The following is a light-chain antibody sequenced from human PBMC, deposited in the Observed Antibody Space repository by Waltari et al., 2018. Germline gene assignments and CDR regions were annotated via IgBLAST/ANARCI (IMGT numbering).Light chain of an antibody. V-gene: IGKV1-27*01. J-gene: IGKJ1*01. CDR3: QKYNSAPWT. CDR1: QGISNY. Sequence: DIQMTQSTSSLSASVGDRVTIPCRASQGISNYLAWYQQKPGKVPKLLIYAASTLQPGVPSRFSGSGSGTEFTLTISSLQPEDVATYYCQKYNSAPWTFGQGTKVEIK. CDR2: AAS.